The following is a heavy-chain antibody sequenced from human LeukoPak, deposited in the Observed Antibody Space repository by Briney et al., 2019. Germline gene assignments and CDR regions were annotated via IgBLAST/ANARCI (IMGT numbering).Heavy chain of an antibody. D-gene: IGHD4-11*01. J-gene: IGHJ6*02. Sequence: SETLSLTCTVSGGSINSYFWSWIRLPPGQGLEWIGYIYYSGSTNYNPSLKSRVTISVDTSKNQFSLKLSSVTAADTAVYYCARDGVDYSNQRPYYYYGMDVWGQGTTVTVSS. CDR1: GGSINSYF. CDR3: ARDGVDYSNQRPYYYYGMDV. V-gene: IGHV4-59*01. CDR2: IYYSGST.